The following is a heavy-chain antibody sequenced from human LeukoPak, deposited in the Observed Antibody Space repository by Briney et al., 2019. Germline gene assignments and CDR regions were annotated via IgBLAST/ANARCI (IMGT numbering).Heavy chain of an antibody. CDR2: INTDGSST. J-gene: IGHJ6*03. Sequence: GGSLRLSCAASGFTFSSYWMHWVRQAPGKGLVWVSRINTDGSSTSYADSVKGRFTISRDNATNTLYLQMNSLRAEDTAVYYCARADYYYYYMDVWGKGTTVTVSS. CDR3: ARADYYYYYMDV. V-gene: IGHV3-74*01. CDR1: GFTFSSYW.